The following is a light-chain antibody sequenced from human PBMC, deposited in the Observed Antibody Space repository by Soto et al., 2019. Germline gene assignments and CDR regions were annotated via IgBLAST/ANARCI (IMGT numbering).Light chain of an antibody. Sequence: QSALTQPASVSGSPGQSITISCTGSSSDVGSNSLVSWYRQHPGKAPKLMVYEGSKRPSGVSNRFSGSKSGNTASLTISGLQGEDEGEYYCSAYVGTPLEFGGGTKLTVL. J-gene: IGLJ3*02. CDR1: SSDVGSNSL. CDR3: SAYVGTPLE. CDR2: EGS. V-gene: IGLV2-23*01.